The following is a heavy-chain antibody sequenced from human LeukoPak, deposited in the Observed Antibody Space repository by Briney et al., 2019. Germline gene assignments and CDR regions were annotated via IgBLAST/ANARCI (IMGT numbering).Heavy chain of an antibody. CDR1: GGSISSSNW. CDR2: IYHSGST. J-gene: IGHJ6*03. D-gene: IGHD2/OR15-2a*01. CDR3: ARDRNSMAPYDYYYYMDV. Sequence: SSETLSLTCAVSGGSISSSNWWSWVRQPPGKGLEWIGEIYHSGSTNYNPSLKSRVTISVDKSKNQFSLKLSSVTAADTAVYYCARDRNSMAPYDYYYYMDVWGKGTTVTVSS. V-gene: IGHV4-4*02.